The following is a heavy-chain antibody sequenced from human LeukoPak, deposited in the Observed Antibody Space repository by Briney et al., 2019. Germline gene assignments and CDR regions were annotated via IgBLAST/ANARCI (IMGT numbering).Heavy chain of an antibody. D-gene: IGHD6-13*01. Sequence: GGSLRLSCAASGFTFSSYAMTWVRQAPGKGLEWVSATSGSGGSTHYADSVKGRFTISGDNSNNTLYLQMKSLRAEDTAVYYCAKDGSSSWYSNWFDPWGQGTLVIVSS. CDR3: AKDGSSSWYSNWFDP. J-gene: IGHJ5*02. V-gene: IGHV3-23*01. CDR2: TSGSGGST. CDR1: GFTFSSYA.